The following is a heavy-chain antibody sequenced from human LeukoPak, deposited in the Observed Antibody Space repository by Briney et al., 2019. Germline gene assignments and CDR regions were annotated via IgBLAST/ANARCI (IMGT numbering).Heavy chain of an antibody. CDR1: GGSPSSYY. J-gene: IGHJ2*01. D-gene: IGHD3-9*01. CDR2: IYYSGST. Sequence: SETLSLTCTVSGGSPSSYYWSWIRQPPGKGLEWIGYIYYSGSTNYNPSLKRRVTISVDTSKNQFSLKLSSVTAADTAVYYCARDTYYDILTGYPAWGFDLWGRGTLVTVSS. V-gene: IGHV4-59*01. CDR3: ARDTYYDILTGYPAWGFDL.